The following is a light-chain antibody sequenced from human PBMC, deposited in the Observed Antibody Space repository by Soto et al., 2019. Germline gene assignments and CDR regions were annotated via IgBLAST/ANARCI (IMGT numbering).Light chain of an antibody. CDR3: QQYGGAPRT. J-gene: IGKJ1*01. V-gene: IGKV3-20*01. CDR1: DRISNEY. Sequence: DIVLTQSPSSLSLSPGERVTLSCRASDRISNEYVAWYQQRPGQAPRLRIYGASRRALGVPDRFSGSGSGANFTLTVNSLEPDDFAVYFSQQYGGAPRTFGKGTKVEV. CDR2: GAS.